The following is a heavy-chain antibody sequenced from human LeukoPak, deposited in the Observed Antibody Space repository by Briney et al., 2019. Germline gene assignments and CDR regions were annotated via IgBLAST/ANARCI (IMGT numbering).Heavy chain of an antibody. CDR3: ARDLSLQLFDY. CDR2: IWSDGSYK. V-gene: IGHV3-33*01. J-gene: IGHJ4*02. D-gene: IGHD5-24*01. Sequence: PGGSLRLSCAASGFTFSSYGFHWVRQAPGKGLEWVAVIWSDGSYKYYADSVKGRFTISRDDSKNTLCLQMNSLRAEDTAVYYCARDLSLQLFDYWGQGTLVTVFS. CDR1: GFTFSSYG.